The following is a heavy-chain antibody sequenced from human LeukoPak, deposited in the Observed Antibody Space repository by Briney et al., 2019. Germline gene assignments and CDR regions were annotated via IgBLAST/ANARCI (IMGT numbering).Heavy chain of an antibody. D-gene: IGHD3-16*02. CDR2: IWYDGSSK. V-gene: IGHV3-33*01. Sequence: GGFLRLSCAASGFTFSSYGMHWVRQAPGKGLEWVALIWYDGSSKHYADSVRGRFTISRDNSKNTLYLQMNSLRAEDTAMYYCARDFELSHWGQGTLVTVSS. CDR3: ARDFELSH. J-gene: IGHJ4*02. CDR1: GFTFSSYG.